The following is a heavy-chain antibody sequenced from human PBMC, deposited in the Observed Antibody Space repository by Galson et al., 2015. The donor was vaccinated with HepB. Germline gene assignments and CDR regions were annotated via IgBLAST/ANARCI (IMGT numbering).Heavy chain of an antibody. J-gene: IGHJ4*02. D-gene: IGHD6-19*01. Sequence: PALVKPTQTLTLSCTFSGFSLSTSGVGVGWIRQPPGKALEWLALIYWDDDKRYSPSLKSRLTITKDTSKNQVVLTMTNMDPVDTATYYCALYAGGLAVAGTGYFDYWGQGTLVTVPS. V-gene: IGHV2-5*02. CDR3: ALYAGGLAVAGTGYFDY. CDR1: GFSLSTSGVG. CDR2: IYWDDDK.